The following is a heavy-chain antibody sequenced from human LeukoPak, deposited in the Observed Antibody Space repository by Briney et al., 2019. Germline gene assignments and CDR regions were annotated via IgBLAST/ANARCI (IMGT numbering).Heavy chain of an antibody. CDR1: GFTLSDYY. J-gene: IGHJ4*02. Sequence: PGRSLRLSCAASGFTLSDYYMSWIRQAPGKGLEWVSYISSSGSTIYYADSVKGRFTISRDNAKNSLYLQRNSLRAEDTAVYYCARGQTYYYGSGSLDYWGQGTLVTVSS. CDR3: ARGQTYYYGSGSLDY. V-gene: IGHV3-11*01. CDR2: ISSSGSTI. D-gene: IGHD3-10*01.